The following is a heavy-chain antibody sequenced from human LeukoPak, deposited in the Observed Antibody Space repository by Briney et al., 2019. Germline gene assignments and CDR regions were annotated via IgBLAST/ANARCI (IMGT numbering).Heavy chain of an antibody. CDR2: INPSGGST. CDR1: GYTFTSYY. V-gene: IGHV1-46*01. D-gene: IGHD6-19*01. CDR3: ARARAVGLGDWFDP. Sequence: ASVKVSCTASGYTFTSYYMHWVRQAPGQGLEWMGIINPSGGSTNYAQKFQGRLTMTRDTSTSTVYKELSSLRSEDTAVYYCARARAVGLGDWFDPWGQGTLVTVSS. J-gene: IGHJ5*02.